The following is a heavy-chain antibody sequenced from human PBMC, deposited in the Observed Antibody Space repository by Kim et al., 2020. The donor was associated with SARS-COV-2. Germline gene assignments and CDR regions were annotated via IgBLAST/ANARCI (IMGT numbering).Heavy chain of an antibody. Sequence: ASVKVSCKASGYTFTSYAMNWVRQAPGQGLEWMGWINTNTGNTTYAQGFTGRFVFSLDTSVSTAYLQLSSLSAEDTAVYYCARDLMPESYYDCWSGSYTGIGYWGQGTLVTVSS. D-gene: IGHD3-3*01. CDR3: ARDLMPESYYDCWSGSYTGIGY. V-gene: IGHV7-4-1*02. CDR2: INTNTGNT. J-gene: IGHJ4*02. CDR1: GYTFTSYA.